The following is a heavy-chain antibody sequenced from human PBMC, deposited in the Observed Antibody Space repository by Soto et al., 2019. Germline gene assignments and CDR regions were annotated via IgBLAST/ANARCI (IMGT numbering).Heavy chain of an antibody. Sequence: QLQLQESGSGLVRPSQTLSLTCTVSGASIGSGSYSWNWIRQPPGKGLEWIGYLHHSGDTNFNPSLRRRVSISVDRSNNQFSLKLISVTAADTAVYYCARFPLWFGELDYWGQGALVTVSS. D-gene: IGHD3-10*01. CDR2: LHHSGDT. CDR1: GASIGSGSYS. J-gene: IGHJ4*02. V-gene: IGHV4-30-2*01. CDR3: ARFPLWFGELDY.